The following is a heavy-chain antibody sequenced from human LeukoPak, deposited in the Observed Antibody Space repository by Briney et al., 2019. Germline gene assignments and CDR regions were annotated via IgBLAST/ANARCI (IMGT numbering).Heavy chain of an antibody. J-gene: IGHJ6*03. D-gene: IGHD3-9*01. V-gene: IGHV4-30-4*07. CDR3: AGGHFDRNYYYMDV. CDR2: VYYTGST. Sequence: PSQTLSLTCAVSGGSISSGGYSWSWIRQPPGKGLEWIGYVYYTGSTYNNPSLNSRVTISIDTSKNQFSLKVRSVTAADTAVYYCAGGHFDRNYYYMDVWGKGTSVTISS. CDR1: GGSISSGGYS.